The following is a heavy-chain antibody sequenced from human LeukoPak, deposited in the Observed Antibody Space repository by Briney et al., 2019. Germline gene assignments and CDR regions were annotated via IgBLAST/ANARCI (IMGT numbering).Heavy chain of an antibody. J-gene: IGHJ4*02. Sequence: GGSLRLFCAASGFTFSSYSMNWVREAPGKGLEWVSSISSSSSYIYYADSLKGRFTISRDNAKNSLYLQVNSLRAEDTAVYYCAREEVPAALWGQGTLVTVSS. V-gene: IGHV3-21*01. CDR2: ISSSSSYI. CDR1: GFTFSSYS. D-gene: IGHD2-2*01. CDR3: AREEVPAAL.